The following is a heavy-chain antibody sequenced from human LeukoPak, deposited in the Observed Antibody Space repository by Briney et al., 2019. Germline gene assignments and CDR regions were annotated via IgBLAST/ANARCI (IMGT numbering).Heavy chain of an antibody. CDR2: IYHSGHT. CDR3: ARHPFQYPFDH. J-gene: IGHJ5*02. D-gene: IGHD2/OR15-2a*01. V-gene: IGHV4-59*08. CDR1: GASVSSDY. Sequence: SETLSLTCTVSGASVSSDYWSWIRQSPGKGLEWIGYIYHSGHTMSNPSLKTRVSLSLDTSNNQFSLKLSSVTAADTAVYYCARHPFQYPFDHWGQGTVVSVSS.